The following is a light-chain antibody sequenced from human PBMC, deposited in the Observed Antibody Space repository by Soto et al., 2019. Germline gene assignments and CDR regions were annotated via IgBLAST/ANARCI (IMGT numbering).Light chain of an antibody. J-gene: IGKJ2*01. CDR3: HQYGSSLGT. CDR2: DAV. V-gene: IGKV3-20*01. CDR1: QSVTGTN. Sequence: EIVLTQSPGTLSLSPGEGATLSCRASQSVTGTNLAWYQQRPGQAPRLLIYDAVRRATGFPDRFSGSGSGTDFTLTISRLEPEDFAVYYCHQYGSSLGTFGQGTKVDIK.